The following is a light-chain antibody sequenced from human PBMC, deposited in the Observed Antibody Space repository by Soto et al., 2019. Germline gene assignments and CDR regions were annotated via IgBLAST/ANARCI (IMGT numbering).Light chain of an antibody. V-gene: IGKV1-5*03. CDR2: KAS. CDR3: PPYNSYPWT. J-gene: IGKJ1*01. CDR1: QTISTW. Sequence: IQMTQSPSTLSASVGDRVTFTCRASQTISTWLAWYQQKPGEAPKLLIYKASTLEVGVPSRFSASGSGTEFTLTINTLQPADFATYYCPPYNSYPWTFGQGTKV.